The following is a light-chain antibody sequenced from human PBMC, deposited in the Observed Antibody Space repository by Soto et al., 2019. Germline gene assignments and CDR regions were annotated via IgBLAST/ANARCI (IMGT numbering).Light chain of an antibody. CDR1: QGISNY. CDR3: LQHNTYPYT. J-gene: IGKJ2*01. Sequence: IQMTQSPSSLSASVGDTVTVTCRASQGISNYLNWFQQKPGKAPKRLISVASTLQSGVQSRFSGSGSGTEFTLTISSLQPEDSATYYCLQHNTYPYTFGQGTKLEIK. CDR2: VAS. V-gene: IGKV1-17*01.